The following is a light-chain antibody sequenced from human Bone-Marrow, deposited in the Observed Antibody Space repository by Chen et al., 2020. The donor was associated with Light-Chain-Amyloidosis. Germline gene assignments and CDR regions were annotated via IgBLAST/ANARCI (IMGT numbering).Light chain of an antibody. Sequence: EIVLTQSPGTLSLSLGEGANLSCRASQTISSNYLTWYQQTFGQAPRLLIYGSSSRATGIPGRFTGSGSGTDFTLTINRLEPEDFAMYYCQQYGTSPLTFGGGTKVEIK. J-gene: IGKJ4*01. CDR2: GSS. CDR3: QQYGTSPLT. CDR1: QTISSNY. V-gene: IGKV3-20*01.